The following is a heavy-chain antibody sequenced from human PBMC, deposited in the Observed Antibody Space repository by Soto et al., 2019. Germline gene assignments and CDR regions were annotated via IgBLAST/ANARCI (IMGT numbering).Heavy chain of an antibody. CDR1: GFTFSSYV. V-gene: IGHV3-23*01. D-gene: IGHD3-16*02. CDR3: AKGSDLSYTYWYFDL. J-gene: IGHJ2*01. Sequence: EVQLLESGGDLVQPGGSLRLSCAASGFTFSSYVMSWVRQAPGKGLEWVSTISGTGDSPYYADSVKGQFTISRDNSRNTLYLQMHTLGAGDTAVYYCAKGSDLSYTYWYFDLWGRGTLVTVSS. CDR2: ISGTGDSP.